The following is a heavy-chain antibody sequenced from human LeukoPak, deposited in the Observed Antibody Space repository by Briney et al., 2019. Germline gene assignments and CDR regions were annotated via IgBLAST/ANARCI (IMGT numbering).Heavy chain of an antibody. CDR1: GFTFNTYI. Sequence: GRSLRLSCAASGFTFNTYIMHWVRQAPGKGLEWVAFISYDGSNKYADSVKGRFTISRDNSKSTLYLQMNSLRAEDTAVYYCARDRSNCFDPWGQGTLVIVSS. CDR3: ARDRSNCFDP. CDR2: ISYDGSNK. J-gene: IGHJ5*02. D-gene: IGHD3-10*01. V-gene: IGHV3-30-3*01.